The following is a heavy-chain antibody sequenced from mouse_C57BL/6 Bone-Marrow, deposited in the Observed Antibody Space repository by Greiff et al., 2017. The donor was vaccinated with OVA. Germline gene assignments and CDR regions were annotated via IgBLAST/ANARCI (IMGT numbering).Heavy chain of an antibody. J-gene: IGHJ3*01. V-gene: IGHV1-50*01. Sequence: QVHVKQSGAELVKPGASVKLSCKASGYTFTSYWMQWVKQRPGQGLEWIGEIDPSDSYTNYNQKFKGKATLTVDTSSSTAYMQLSSLTSEDSAVYYCANYYSKGFAYWGQGTLVTVSA. CDR1: GYTFTSYW. D-gene: IGHD2-5*01. CDR2: IDPSDSYT. CDR3: ANYYSKGFAY.